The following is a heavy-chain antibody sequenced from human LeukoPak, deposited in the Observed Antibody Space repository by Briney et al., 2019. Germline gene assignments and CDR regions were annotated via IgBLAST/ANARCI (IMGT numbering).Heavy chain of an antibody. CDR2: IYHSGST. Sequence: SGTLSLTCVVSGGSISSNNWWWTWVRQPPGKGLEWIGEIYHSGSTNYNPSLKSRVTISVDTSKNQFSLKLSSVTAADTAVYYCATTNVLLWFGELSKTAYFDYWGQGTLVTVSS. V-gene: IGHV4-4*02. D-gene: IGHD3-10*01. CDR1: GGSISSNNW. CDR3: ATTNVLLWFGELSKTAYFDY. J-gene: IGHJ4*02.